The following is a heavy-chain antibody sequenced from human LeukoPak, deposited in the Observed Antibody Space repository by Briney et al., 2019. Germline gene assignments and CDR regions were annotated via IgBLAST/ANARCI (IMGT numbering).Heavy chain of an antibody. J-gene: IGHJ4*02. D-gene: IGHD1-14*01. CDR3: ARDLGDNDY. CDR2: IIPILGIA. Sequence: ASVKVSCKAPGGTFSSYTISWVRQAPGQGLEWMGRIIPILGIANYAQKFQGRVTITADKSPRTAYMELSSLKAEDTAVYYCARDLGDNDYWGQGTLVTVSS. V-gene: IGHV1-69*04. CDR1: GGTFSSYT.